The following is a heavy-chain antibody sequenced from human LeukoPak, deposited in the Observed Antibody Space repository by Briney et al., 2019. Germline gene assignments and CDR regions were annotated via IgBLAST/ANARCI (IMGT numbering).Heavy chain of an antibody. Sequence: GESLKISCAASGFTFSSYAMHWVRQAPGKGLGWVAVISYDGSNKYYADSVKGRFTISRDNSKTTLYLQMKSLRADDTAVYYCARDYYDCSGYSSQIDYWGQGTLVTVSS. CDR3: ARDYYDCSGYSSQIDY. J-gene: IGHJ4*02. D-gene: IGHD3-22*01. V-gene: IGHV3-30-3*01. CDR1: GFTFSSYA. CDR2: ISYDGSNK.